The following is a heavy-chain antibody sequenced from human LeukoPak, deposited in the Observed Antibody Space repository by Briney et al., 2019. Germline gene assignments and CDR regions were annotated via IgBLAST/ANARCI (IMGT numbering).Heavy chain of an antibody. V-gene: IGHV3-7*03. CDR3: ARVSMTTRGNWFDP. D-gene: IGHD4-11*01. Sequence: GGSLRLSCAASGFTFSSYWMSWVRQAPGKGLEWVANIKQDGSEKYYVDSVKGRFTISRDNAKNSLYLQMNSLRAEDTAVYYCARVSMTTRGNWFDPWGQGTLVTVSS. CDR2: IKQDGSEK. J-gene: IGHJ5*02. CDR1: GFTFSSYW.